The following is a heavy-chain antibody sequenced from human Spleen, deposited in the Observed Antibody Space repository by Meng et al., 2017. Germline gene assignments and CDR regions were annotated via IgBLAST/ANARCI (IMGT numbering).Heavy chain of an antibody. CDR1: GASVSSGSNY. D-gene: IGHD5-18*01. CDR2: VYYNGHT. V-gene: IGHV4-61*01. J-gene: IGHJ4*02. CDR3: ARGGGGGYTYGLAY. Sequence: QVQREGSGPGLVRPSETLSLTCSVSGASVSSGSNYWTWIRQPPGKGLEWIGYVYYNGHTSYKPSLKSRVTISMDTSKRQFSLKLTSVTAADAAVYYCARGGGGGYTYGLAYWGQGILVTVSS.